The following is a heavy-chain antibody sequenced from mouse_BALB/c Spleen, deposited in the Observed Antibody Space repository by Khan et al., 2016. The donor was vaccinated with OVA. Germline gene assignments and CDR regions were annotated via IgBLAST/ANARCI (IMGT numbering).Heavy chain of an antibody. Sequence: QIQLVQSGPELVRPGVSVKISCKGSGYTFTDYALHWVKQSHAKSLEWIGLISTYSGNTNYKQKFKGKATMTVDTSSSTAYMELARLTSEDSAIYYCTRPAYDGYYDYGGQGTTLTVSS. CDR1: GYTFTDYA. V-gene: IGHV1S137*01. CDR2: ISTYSGNT. D-gene: IGHD2-3*01. CDR3: TRPAYDGYYDY. J-gene: IGHJ2*01.